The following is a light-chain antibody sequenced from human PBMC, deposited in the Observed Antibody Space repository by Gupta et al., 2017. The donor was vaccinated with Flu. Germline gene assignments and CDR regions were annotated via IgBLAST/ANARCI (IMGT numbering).Light chain of an antibody. Sequence: EIVLTQSPYFQSVTPKEKVTITCRASQNIGGALHWYQQKPDQSPKVLIKYASQSFSGVPSRFSGSGSGTDFTLTINGLEAEDAATYYCHQSSYLPWTFGQGTKVEIK. J-gene: IGKJ1*01. CDR3: HQSSYLPWT. V-gene: IGKV6-21*01. CDR1: QNIGGA. CDR2: YAS.